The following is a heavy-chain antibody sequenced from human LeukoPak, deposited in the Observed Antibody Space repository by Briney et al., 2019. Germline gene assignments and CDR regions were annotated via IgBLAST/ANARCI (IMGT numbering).Heavy chain of an antibody. J-gene: IGHJ4*02. Sequence: GGTLRLSCAASGFTFSSYGMSWVRQAPGKGLEWVSAISGSGGSTYYADSVKGRFTISRDNSKNTLYLQMNSLRAEDTAVYYCAKGSLVWSVRGAFDYWGQGTLVTVSS. V-gene: IGHV3-23*01. CDR2: ISGSGGST. D-gene: IGHD3-10*01. CDR1: GFTFSSYG. CDR3: AKGSLVWSVRGAFDY.